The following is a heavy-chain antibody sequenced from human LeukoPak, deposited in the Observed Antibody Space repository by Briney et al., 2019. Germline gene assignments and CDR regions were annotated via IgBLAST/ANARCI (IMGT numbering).Heavy chain of an antibody. CDR1: GYTFTNYY. D-gene: IGHD6-19*01. CDR2: INPSGGST. V-gene: IGHV1-46*01. CDR3: ARDQDVAVGGSEGVFDP. J-gene: IGHJ5*02. Sequence: GASVKVSCKASGYTFTNYYMHWVRQAPGQGLEWMGIINPSGGSTSYAQKFQGRVTMTRDMSTSTVYMELSSLRSEDTAVYYCARDQDVAVGGSEGVFDPWGQGTLVTVSS.